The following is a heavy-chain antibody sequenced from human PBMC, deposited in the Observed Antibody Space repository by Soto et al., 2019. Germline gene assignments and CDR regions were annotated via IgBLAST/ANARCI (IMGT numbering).Heavy chain of an antibody. CDR2: IIPIFGTA. CDR1: GGTFSSYA. CDR3: ARGVEGDYYYYYGMDV. Sequence: SVKVSCKASGGTFSSYAICWVRQAPGQGLEWMGGIIPIFGTANYAQKFQGRVTITADKSTSTAYMELSSLRSEDTAVYYCARGVEGDYYYYYGMDVWGQGTTVTVSS. J-gene: IGHJ6*02. D-gene: IGHD2-21*02. V-gene: IGHV1-69*06.